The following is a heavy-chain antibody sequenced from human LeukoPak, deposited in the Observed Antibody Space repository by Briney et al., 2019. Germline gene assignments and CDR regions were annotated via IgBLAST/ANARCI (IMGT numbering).Heavy chain of an antibody. J-gene: IGHJ4*02. V-gene: IGHV1-2*06. CDR1: EYTFTGYY. D-gene: IGHD3-3*01. CDR2: INPNSGGT. CDR3: ARVDTIYQFDY. Sequence: ASVKVSCKASEYTFTGYYMHWVRQAPGQGLEWMGRINPNSGGTNYAQKFQGRVTMTRDTSISTAYMELSRLRSDNTAVYYCARVDTIYQFDYWGQGTLVTVSS.